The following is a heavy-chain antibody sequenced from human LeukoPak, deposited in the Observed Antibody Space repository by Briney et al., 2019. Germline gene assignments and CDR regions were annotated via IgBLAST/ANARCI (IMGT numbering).Heavy chain of an antibody. D-gene: IGHD6-13*01. V-gene: IGHV1-2*02. CDR1: GYTFTGYY. Sequence: ASVKVSCKASGYTFTGYYMHWVRQAPGQGLEWMGWNNPNSGGTNYAQKFQGRVTMTRDTSISTAYMELSRLRSDDTAVYYCARDQHQLVPWGSSSWYSWYYYYGMDVWGQGTTVTVS. CDR2: NNPNSGGT. J-gene: IGHJ6*02. CDR3: ARDQHQLVPWGSSSWYSWYYYYGMDV.